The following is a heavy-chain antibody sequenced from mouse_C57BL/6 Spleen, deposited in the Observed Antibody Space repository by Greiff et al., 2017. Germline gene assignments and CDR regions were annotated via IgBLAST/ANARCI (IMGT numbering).Heavy chain of an antibody. V-gene: IGHV5-4*01. J-gene: IGHJ2*01. CDR1: GFTFSSYA. CDR2: ISDGGSYT. Sequence: EVHLVESGGGLVKPGGSLKLSCAASGFTFSSYAMSWVRQTPEKRLEWVATISDGGSYTYYPDNVKGRFTISRDNAKNNLYLQMSHLKSEDTAMYYCARGGEDFDYWGQGTTLTVSS. CDR3: ARGGEDFDY.